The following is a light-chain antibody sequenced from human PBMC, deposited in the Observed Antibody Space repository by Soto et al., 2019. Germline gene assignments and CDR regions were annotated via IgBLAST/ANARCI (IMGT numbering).Light chain of an antibody. V-gene: IGLV2-14*01. CDR2: AVS. CDR3: CSYTSDSSYV. CDR1: ISGVGLYDY. J-gene: IGLJ1*01. Sequence: QSVLTRTHSVSGSPGQWFTLSCTGTISGVGLYDYVSWYQQHPGNAPQLMIYAVSNRPSGVSNLFSASKSGNTASLFISGLQAEDEAYYYCCSYTSDSSYVFGSGTKVTVL.